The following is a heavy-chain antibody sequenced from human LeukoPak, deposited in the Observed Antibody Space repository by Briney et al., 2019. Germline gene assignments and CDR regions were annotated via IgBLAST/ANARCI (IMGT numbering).Heavy chain of an antibody. D-gene: IGHD1-26*01. J-gene: IGHJ5*02. Sequence: GSISYSGRTYSTPSLKSRVTISVDTSTNQFSLKLSSVPAADTAVYYCARVRSELLGAYWFDPWGQGTLVTVSS. CDR3: ARVRSELLGAYWFDP. V-gene: IGHV4-39*07. CDR2: ISYSGRT.